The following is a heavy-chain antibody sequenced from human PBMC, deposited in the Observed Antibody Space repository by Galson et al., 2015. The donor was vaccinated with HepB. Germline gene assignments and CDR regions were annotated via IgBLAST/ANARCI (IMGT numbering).Heavy chain of an antibody. D-gene: IGHD3-22*01. V-gene: IGHV4-39*07. J-gene: IGHJ6*03. CDR2: IYYSGST. CDR3: ARVRWLPGSYYYYMDV. Sequence: LSLTCTVSGGSISSSSYYWGWIRQPPGKGLEWIGSIYYSGSTYYNPSLKSRVTISVDTSKNQFSLKLSSVTAADTAVYYCARVRWLPGSYYYYMDVWGKGTTVTVSS. CDR1: GGSISSSSYY.